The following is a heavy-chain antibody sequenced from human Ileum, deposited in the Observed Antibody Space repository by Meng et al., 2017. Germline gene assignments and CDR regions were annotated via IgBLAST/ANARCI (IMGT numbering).Heavy chain of an antibody. V-gene: IGHV3-30*03. J-gene: IGHJ4*02. CDR3: ARIKQWQVLWAY. Sequence: GGSLRLSCAASGFTFSSYAMSWVRQAPGKGLEWVAFISRDGVEKYYAESVKGRFTISRDNSKNTLDLHIDGLTADDTAMYYCARIKQWQVLWAYWGQGELVNGAS. CDR1: GFTFSSYA. D-gene: IGHD6-19*01. CDR2: ISRDGVEK.